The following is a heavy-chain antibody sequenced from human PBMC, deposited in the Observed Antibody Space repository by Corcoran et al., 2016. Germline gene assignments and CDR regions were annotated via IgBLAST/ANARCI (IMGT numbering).Heavy chain of an antibody. CDR1: GFPFSDYS. CDR2: ISSSSSTI. CDR3: ARRCSGASCYFDN. Sequence: EVQLVESGGGLVHPGGSLRRSCAASGFPFSDYSMNWVRQAPGKGLEWVSYISSSSSTIQYAGSVKGRFTIARDNAWDSLYLQMNSLRDEDTAVYYCARRCSGASCYFDNWGQGTLVTVSS. J-gene: IGHJ4*02. D-gene: IGHD2-15*01. V-gene: IGHV3-48*02.